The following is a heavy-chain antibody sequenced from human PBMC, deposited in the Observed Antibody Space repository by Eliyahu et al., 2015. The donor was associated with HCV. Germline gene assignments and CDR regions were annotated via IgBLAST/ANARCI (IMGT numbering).Heavy chain of an antibody. J-gene: IGHJ4*02. V-gene: IGHV3-48*02. CDR3: AREHYYDSSGYYYAPGVFDY. D-gene: IGHD3-22*01. Sequence: EVQLVESGGGLVQPGGSLRLSCAASGFTFSTYSXNWVRQAPGKGLXWVSYISSSSSTIYYADSVKGRFTISRDNAKNSLYLQMNSLRDEDTAVYYCAREHYYDSSGYYYAPGVFDYWGQGTLVTVSS. CDR1: GFTFSTYS. CDR2: ISSSSSTI.